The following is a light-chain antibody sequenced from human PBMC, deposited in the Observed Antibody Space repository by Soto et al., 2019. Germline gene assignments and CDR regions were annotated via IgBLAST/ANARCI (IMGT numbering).Light chain of an antibody. J-gene: IGKJ4*01. V-gene: IGKV1-39*01. CDR1: QSISSY. CDR3: QQSYSVPLT. CDR2: AAS. Sequence: DIPMTQSPSSLSASVGDRVTITCRASQSISSYLNWYQQKPGKAPKVLIYAASSLQSGVPSRFSGIGSGTDFTLSISSLQPEDFATYYCQQSYSVPLTFGGGTKVDIK.